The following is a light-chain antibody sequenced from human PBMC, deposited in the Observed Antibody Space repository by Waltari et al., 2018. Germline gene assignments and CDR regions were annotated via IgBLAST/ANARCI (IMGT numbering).Light chain of an antibody. CDR2: FRR. CDR3: QVLDSATDHVV. J-gene: IGLJ2*01. V-gene: IGLV3-21*04. Sequence: SYVVTQPPSVSVAPGKTARITCGGNNIGTKRVHWYQQKPGQAPVVVIVFRRERPSGKPERFSGSNSGNTANLTISWVEVGDEADYHCQVLDSATDHVVFGGGTRLTVL. CDR1: NIGTKR.